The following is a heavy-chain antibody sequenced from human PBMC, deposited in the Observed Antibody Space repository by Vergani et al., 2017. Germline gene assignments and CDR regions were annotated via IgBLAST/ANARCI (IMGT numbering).Heavy chain of an antibody. CDR1: GGPISSSNW. Sequence: QVQLQESGPGLVKPPGTLSLTCAVSGGPISSSNWWSWVRQPPGKGLEGIGEIYHSGSTNYNPSPKRRVTISVDKSKNQFPLKLSSVTAADPAVYYCASSHTGAYVVPDRFYGMDVWGQGTTVTVSS. CDR3: ASSHTGAYVVPDRFYGMDV. CDR2: IYHSGST. J-gene: IGHJ6*02. V-gene: IGHV4-4*03. D-gene: IGHD4-17*01.